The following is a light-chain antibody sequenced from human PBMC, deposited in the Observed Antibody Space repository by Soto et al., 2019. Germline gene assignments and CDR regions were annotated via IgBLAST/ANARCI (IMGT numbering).Light chain of an antibody. V-gene: IGLV2-18*02. CDR3: CARL. CDR1: SSDVGSYNR. Sequence: QSALTQPPSVSGSPGQSVTISCTGTSSDVGSYNRVSWYQQPPGTAPKVVIYEVAKRPSGVSARFSGSQSGDTASLTISGLQAADEAYYYCCARLFGGGTKLTVL. CDR2: EVA. J-gene: IGLJ2*01.